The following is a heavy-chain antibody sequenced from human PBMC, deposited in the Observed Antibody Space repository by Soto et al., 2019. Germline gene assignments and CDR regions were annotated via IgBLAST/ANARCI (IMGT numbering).Heavy chain of an antibody. CDR1: GFMFTSSA. D-gene: IGHD3-3*01. V-gene: IGHV1-58*01. Sequence: QMQVVQSGPEVKKPGTSVKVSCKPSGFMFTSSAVQWVRQARGQRLEWIGWLVVGSGNTHYAQHFQERVTLTRDMSTGTAYMELSSLRSEDTAVYYCAAVPVLRFLKWLPAYFDYWGQGTLVTVSS. CDR3: AAVPVLRFLKWLPAYFDY. J-gene: IGHJ4*02. CDR2: LVVGSGNT.